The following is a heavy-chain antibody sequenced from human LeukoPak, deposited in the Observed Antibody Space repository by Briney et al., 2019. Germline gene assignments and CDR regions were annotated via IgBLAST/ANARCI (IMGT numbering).Heavy chain of an antibody. CDR1: GFTFSSYS. CDR3: ARAPSPYYYMDV. V-gene: IGHV3-21*01. CDR2: ISSSSSYI. J-gene: IGHJ6*03. Sequence: PGGSLRLSCAASGFTFSSYSMNWVRQAPGKGLEWVSSISSSSSYIYYADSVKGRFTISRDNAENSLYLQMNSLRAEDTAVYYCARAPSPYYYMDVWGKGTTVTVSS.